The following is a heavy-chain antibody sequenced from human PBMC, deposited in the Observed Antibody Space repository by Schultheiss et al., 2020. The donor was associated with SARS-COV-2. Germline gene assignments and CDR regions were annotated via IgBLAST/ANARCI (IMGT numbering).Heavy chain of an antibody. J-gene: IGHJ3*02. D-gene: IGHD1-26*01. Sequence: SQTLSLTCTVYGGSISSYYWSWIRQPPGKGLEWIGEINHSGSTNYNPSLKSRVTLSVDTSKNQFSLKLSSVTAADTAVYYCASAQDGTFDIWGQGTMVTVSS. CDR2: INHSGST. V-gene: IGHV4-34*01. CDR1: GGSISSYY. CDR3: ASAQDGTFDI.